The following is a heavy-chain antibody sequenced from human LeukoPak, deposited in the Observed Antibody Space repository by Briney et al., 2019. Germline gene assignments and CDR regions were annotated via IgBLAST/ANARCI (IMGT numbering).Heavy chain of an antibody. CDR3: AKERTGGWPFGY. V-gene: IGHV3-23*01. Sequence: GGSLRLSCAASGFTFSSYAMSWVRRAPGKGLEWVSGISGSRGTTYYADSVKGRLTISRDNSKNTLYLQMNSLRADDTAVYYCAKERTGGWPFGYWAQGTLVTVSS. CDR1: GFTFSSYA. CDR2: ISGSRGTT. J-gene: IGHJ4*02. D-gene: IGHD6-19*01.